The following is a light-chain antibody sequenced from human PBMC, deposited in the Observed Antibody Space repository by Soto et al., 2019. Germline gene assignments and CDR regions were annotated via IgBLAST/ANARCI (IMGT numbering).Light chain of an antibody. Sequence: QSALTQPPSASGSPGQSVTISCMGTSSDVGGYNYVSWYQQHPGKAPKLMIYEVSKRPSGVPDRFSGSKSGNTASLTVSGLQAEDEADYYCSSYAGSNILYVFGTGTKVTVL. V-gene: IGLV2-8*01. CDR3: SSYAGSNILYV. CDR1: SSDVGGYNY. J-gene: IGLJ1*01. CDR2: EVS.